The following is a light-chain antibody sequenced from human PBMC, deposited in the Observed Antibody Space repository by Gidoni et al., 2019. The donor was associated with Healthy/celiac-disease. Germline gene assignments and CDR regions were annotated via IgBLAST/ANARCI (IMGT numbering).Light chain of an antibody. Sequence: EIVLTQSPATLSLSHGERATLSCRARQSVSSYLAWYQQKPGQAPRLLIYDASNRATGIPARFSGSGSGTDFTLTISSLEPEDFAVYYCQQRSNWPPLLTFXGXTKVEIK. CDR2: DAS. V-gene: IGKV3-11*01. CDR3: QQRSNWPPLLT. J-gene: IGKJ4*01. CDR1: QSVSSY.